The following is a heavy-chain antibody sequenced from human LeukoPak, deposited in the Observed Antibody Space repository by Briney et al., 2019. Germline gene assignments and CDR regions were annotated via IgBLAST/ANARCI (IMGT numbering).Heavy chain of an antibody. CDR2: IIPIFGTA. Sequence: ASVEVSCKASGGTFSSYAISWVRQAPGQGLEWMGGIIPIFGTANYAQKFQGRVTMTRDTSTSTVYMELSSLRSEDTAVYYCARATPSRYFDYWGQGTLVTVSS. D-gene: IGHD2-15*01. CDR1: GGTFSSYA. V-gene: IGHV1-69*05. CDR3: ARATPSRYFDY. J-gene: IGHJ4*02.